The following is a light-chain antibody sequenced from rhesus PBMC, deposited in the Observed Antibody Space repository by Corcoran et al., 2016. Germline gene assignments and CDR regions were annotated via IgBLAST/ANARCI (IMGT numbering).Light chain of an antibody. CDR1: QSISSW. J-gene: IGKJ2*01. CDR2: KAS. Sequence: DIQMTQSPSSLSASVGDTVTITCRASQSISSWLAWYQQKPGKAPKVLIYKASSLQSGVPSRFSGSGSGTDFTLTINSLQSEDCATYYCQQFSSSPYNFGQGTKVEIK. CDR3: QQFSSSPYN. V-gene: IGKV1-22*01.